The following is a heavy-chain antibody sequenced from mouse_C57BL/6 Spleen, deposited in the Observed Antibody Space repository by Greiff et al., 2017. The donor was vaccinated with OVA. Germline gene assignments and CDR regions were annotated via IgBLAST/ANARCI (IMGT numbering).Heavy chain of an antibody. J-gene: IGHJ1*03. CDR3: TGQRHWYFDV. CDR2: IRLKSDNYAT. CDR1: GFTFSNYW. V-gene: IGHV6-3*01. Sequence: EVHLVESGGGLVQPGGSMKLSCVASGFTFSNYWMNWVRQSPEKGLEWVAQIRLKSDNYATHYAESVKGRFTISRDDSKSSVYLQMNNLRAEDTGIYYCTGQRHWYFDVWGTGTTVTVSS.